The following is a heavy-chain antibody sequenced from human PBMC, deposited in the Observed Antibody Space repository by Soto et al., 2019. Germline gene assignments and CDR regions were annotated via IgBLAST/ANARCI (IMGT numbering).Heavy chain of an antibody. CDR1: GFTFSSYE. D-gene: IGHD6-25*01. J-gene: IGHJ5*02. V-gene: IGHV3-48*03. CDR2: IRSSGITI. CDR3: ARDTRLLFDP. Sequence: EVQLVESGGGLGQPGGSLRLSGAASGFTFSSYEMNWVRQALGKGLEWVSYIRSSGITIYYADSVKGRFTISRDNAKNSLFLQMTSLRAEDTAVYYCARDTRLLFDPWGQGTLLTVSS.